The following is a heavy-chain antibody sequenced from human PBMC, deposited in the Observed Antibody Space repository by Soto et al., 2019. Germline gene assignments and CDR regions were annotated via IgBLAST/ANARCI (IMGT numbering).Heavy chain of an antibody. CDR3: AKGGLGGSMDV. J-gene: IGHJ6*02. CDR2: ISYDGSNK. V-gene: IGHV3-30*18. Sequence: QVQLVESGGGVVQPGRSLRLSCAASGFTFSSYGMHWVRQAPGKGLEWVAVISYDGSNKYYVDSVKGRFTISRDNSKNTLYLQMNSLRAEDTAVYYCAKGGLGGSMDVWGQGTTVTVSS. D-gene: IGHD3-16*01. CDR1: GFTFSSYG.